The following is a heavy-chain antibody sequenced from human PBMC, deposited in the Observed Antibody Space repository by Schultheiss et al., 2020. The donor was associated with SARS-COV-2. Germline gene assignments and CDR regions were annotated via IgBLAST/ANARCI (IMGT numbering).Heavy chain of an antibody. CDR2: IIPIFGTA. J-gene: IGHJ6*02. D-gene: IGHD6-13*01. CDR3: AIPGNPPQAGYYYYGMDV. CDR1: GGTFSSYA. Sequence: GGSLRLSCKASGGTFSSYAISWVRQAPGQGLEWMGGIIPIFGTANYAQKFQGRVTITADESTSTAYMELSSLRSEDTAVYYCAIPGNPPQAGYYYYGMDVWGQGTTVTVSS. V-gene: IGHV1-69*01.